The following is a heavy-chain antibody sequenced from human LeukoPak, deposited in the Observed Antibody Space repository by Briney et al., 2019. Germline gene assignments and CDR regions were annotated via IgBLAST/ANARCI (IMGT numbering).Heavy chain of an antibody. D-gene: IGHD3-3*01. CDR2: IWYDGTNK. Sequence: GGSLRLSCAASGFTFSNYGMHWVRQAPGKGLEWVALIWYDGTNKYYGDSVKGRFTISRDNSKNTLYLQMNSLRADDTAVCYCARDQRITTFGQSYFDYWGQGTLVTVSS. V-gene: IGHV3-33*01. CDR1: GFTFSNYG. J-gene: IGHJ4*02. CDR3: ARDQRITTFGQSYFDY.